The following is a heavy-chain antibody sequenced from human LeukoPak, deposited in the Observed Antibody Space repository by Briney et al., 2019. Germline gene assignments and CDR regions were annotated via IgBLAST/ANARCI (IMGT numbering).Heavy chain of an antibody. CDR1: GGTFSSYA. Sequence: SVKVSCKASGGTFSSYAISWVRQAPGQGREWMGGIIPIFGTANYAQKFQGRVTITADKSTSTAYMELSSLRSEDTAVYYCARGGSSTVTTGYYYGMDVWGQGTTVTVSS. CDR3: ARGGSSTVTTGYYYGMDV. J-gene: IGHJ6*02. V-gene: IGHV1-69*06. CDR2: IIPIFGTA. D-gene: IGHD4-17*01.